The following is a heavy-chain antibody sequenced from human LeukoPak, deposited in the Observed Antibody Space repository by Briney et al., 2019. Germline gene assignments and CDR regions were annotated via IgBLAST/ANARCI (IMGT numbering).Heavy chain of an antibody. V-gene: IGHV1-18*04. J-gene: IGHJ1*01. D-gene: IGHD3-9*01. CDR2: ISTYNGNT. CDR1: GYTFTTHG. CDR3: ARDREGYYDILTGYYGVGAFDI. Sequence: ASVKVACKASGYTFTTHGVSWVRQAPGQGLEWMGWISTYNGNTNYAQKFQGRVTMTRDTSISTAYMELSRLRSDDTAVYYCARDREGYYDILTGYYGVGAFDIWGQGALVTVSS.